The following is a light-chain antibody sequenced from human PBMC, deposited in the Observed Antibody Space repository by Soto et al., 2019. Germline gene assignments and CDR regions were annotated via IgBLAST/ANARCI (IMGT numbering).Light chain of an antibody. V-gene: IGKV2-30*01. CDR3: MQGTHWPSP. CDR2: KVS. Sequence: DVVMTQSPLSLPVTLGQPASISCRSSQSLVYCDGDTYLNWFHQRPGQSPRRLIYKVSNRDSGVPDRFSGSGSGTDFTLRISRVEAEDVGVYYCMQGTHWPSPFGQGTKLEIK. CDR1: QSLVYCDGDTY. J-gene: IGKJ2*01.